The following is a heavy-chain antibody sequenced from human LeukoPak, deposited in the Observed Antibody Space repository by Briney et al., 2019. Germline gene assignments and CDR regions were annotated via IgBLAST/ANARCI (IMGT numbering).Heavy chain of an antibody. CDR3: ARSWQWLVRVGAFDI. CDR1: GYTFTGYY. V-gene: IGHV1-2*06. D-gene: IGHD6-19*01. Sequence: ASVKVSCKASGYTFTGYYMHWVRQAPGRGLEWMGRINPNSGGTNYAQKFQGRVTMTRDTSISTAYMELSRLRSDDTAVYYCARSWQWLVRVGAFDIWGQGTMVTVSS. CDR2: INPNSGGT. J-gene: IGHJ3*02.